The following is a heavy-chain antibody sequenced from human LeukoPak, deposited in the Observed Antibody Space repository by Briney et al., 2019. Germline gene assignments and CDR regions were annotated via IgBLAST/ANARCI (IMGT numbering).Heavy chain of an antibody. V-gene: IGHV3-30*03. Sequence: PGGSLRLSCAASGFTFSSYGMHWVRQAPGKGLEWVAVISYDGSNKYYADSVKGRFTISRDNSKNTLYLQMNSLRAEDTAVYYCAMSFDYWGQGTLVTVSP. CDR2: ISYDGSNK. J-gene: IGHJ4*02. CDR3: AMSFDY. CDR1: GFTFSSYG.